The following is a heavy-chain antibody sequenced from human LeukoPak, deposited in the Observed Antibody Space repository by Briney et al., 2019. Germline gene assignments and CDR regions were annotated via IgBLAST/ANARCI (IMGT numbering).Heavy chain of an antibody. Sequence: GGSLRLSCAASGFTFSGSAMHWVRQASGKGLEWVGRIRSKANSHATAYAASVKGRFTISRDDSKNTAYLQMNSLKTEDTAVYYCTSPAGISDYWGQGTLVTVSS. D-gene: IGHD3-10*01. V-gene: IGHV3-73*01. CDR3: TSPAGISDY. J-gene: IGHJ4*02. CDR2: IRSKANSHAT. CDR1: GFTFSGSA.